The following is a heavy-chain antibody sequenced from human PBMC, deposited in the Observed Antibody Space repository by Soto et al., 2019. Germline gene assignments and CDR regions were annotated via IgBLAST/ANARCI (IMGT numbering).Heavy chain of an antibody. J-gene: IGHJ4*02. Sequence: EVQLVESGGGLVQPGGSLRLSCAASGFTFSHNAMHWVRQAPGKGLEYVSVISNDGDTTYYGNSVKGRFTISRDNSKNMVYLQMGSLRTEDMAVYFCATDFGGRTARDYWGQGLLVTVSS. CDR1: GFTFSHNA. D-gene: IGHD3-16*01. CDR3: ATDFGGRTARDY. CDR2: ISNDGDTT. V-gene: IGHV3-64*01.